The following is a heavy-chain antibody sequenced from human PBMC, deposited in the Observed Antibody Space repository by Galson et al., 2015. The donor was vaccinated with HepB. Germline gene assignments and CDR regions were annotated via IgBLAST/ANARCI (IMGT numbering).Heavy chain of an antibody. V-gene: IGHV3-74*01. J-gene: IGHJ6*03. CDR3: AKDPGRERYSSSLWTGNEYYYYYMDV. CDR2: INSDGSST. D-gene: IGHD6-13*01. Sequence: SLRLSCAASGFTFSSYWMHWVRQAPGKGLVWVSRINSDGSSTTYADSMKGRFTISRDNAKNTLYLQMNSLRAEDTAVYYCAKDPGRERYSSSLWTGNEYYYYYMDVWGKGTTVTVSS. CDR1: GFTFSSYW.